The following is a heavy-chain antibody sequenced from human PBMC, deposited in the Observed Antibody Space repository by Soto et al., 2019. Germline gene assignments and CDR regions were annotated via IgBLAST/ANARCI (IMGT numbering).Heavy chain of an antibody. V-gene: IGHV3-21*01. J-gene: IGHJ4*01. CDR3: AREAGWQNYLDV. D-gene: IGHD6-19*01. CDR2: ISSDGNYI. Sequence: EVQLVESGGGLVKPGGSLRLSCAASGFSFSHYSMNWVRQAPGKGLEWVSSISSDGNYIYYADSVKGRFTISRDNAKFSLDLEKSSLGAEDTAHNYGAREAGWQNYLDVWGQGTLVTVSS. CDR1: GFSFSHYS.